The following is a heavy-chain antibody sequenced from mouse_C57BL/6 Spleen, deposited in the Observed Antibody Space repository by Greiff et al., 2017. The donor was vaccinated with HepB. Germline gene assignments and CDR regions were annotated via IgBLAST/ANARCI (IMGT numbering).Heavy chain of an antibody. J-gene: IGHJ3*01. CDR2: IDPETGGT. CDR3: TRSEYSTPFAY. D-gene: IGHD2-5*01. Sequence: QVQLKESGAELVRPGASVTLSCKASGYTFTDYEMHWVKQTPVHGLEWIGAIDPETGGTAYNQKFKGKAILTADKSSSTAYMELRSLTSEDSAVYYCTRSEYSTPFAYWGQGTLVTVSA. CDR1: GYTFTDYE. V-gene: IGHV1-15*01.